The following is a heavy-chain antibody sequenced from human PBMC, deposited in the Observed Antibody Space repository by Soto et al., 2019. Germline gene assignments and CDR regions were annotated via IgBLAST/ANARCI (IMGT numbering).Heavy chain of an antibody. Sequence: GESLKISCKGSGYSFTSYWIGWVRQMPGKGLEWMGIIYPGDSDTRYSPSFQGQVTISADKSISTAYLQWSSLKASDTAMYYCARQYYDSSGYYYGMDVWGQGTTVTVSS. CDR3: ARQYYDSSGYYYGMDV. V-gene: IGHV5-51*01. D-gene: IGHD3-22*01. CDR1: GYSFTSYW. J-gene: IGHJ6*02. CDR2: IYPGDSDT.